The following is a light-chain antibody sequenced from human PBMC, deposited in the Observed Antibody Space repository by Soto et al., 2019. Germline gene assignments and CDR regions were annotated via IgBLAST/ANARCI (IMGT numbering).Light chain of an antibody. V-gene: IGKV1-5*03. Sequence: DIQMTQSPSTLSGSVGDRVTITCRASQTISSWLAWYQQKPGKAPKLLIYKASTLKSGVPSRFSGSGSGTVFTLTISSLQPDDFATYYGQHSKSYSEAFGQGTKVELK. J-gene: IGKJ1*01. CDR3: QHSKSYSEA. CDR1: QTISSW. CDR2: KAS.